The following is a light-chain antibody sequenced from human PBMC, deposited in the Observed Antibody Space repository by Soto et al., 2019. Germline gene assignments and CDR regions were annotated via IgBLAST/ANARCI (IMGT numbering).Light chain of an antibody. CDR2: DAF. CDR3: PPRSNWPPTWT. Sequence: EIVLTQSPATLSLSPGERATLSCRASQSVSTYLAWYQQKPGQAPRLHIYDAFKRATAIPVRFSGSGSGTDVTHTSPILGPEAFGVDACPPRSNWPPTWTFGQGTKVDIK. V-gene: IGKV3-11*01. J-gene: IGKJ1*01. CDR1: QSVSTY.